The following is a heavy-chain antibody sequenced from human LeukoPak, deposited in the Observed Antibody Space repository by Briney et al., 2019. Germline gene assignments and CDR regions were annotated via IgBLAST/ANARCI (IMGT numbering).Heavy chain of an antibody. CDR1: GFTFSSYA. D-gene: IGHD3-9*01. CDR2: IAGSGGST. CDR3: AKALLRCFDWEFDY. Sequence: GGSLRLSCTASGFTFSSYAMSWVRQAPGKGLEWVSTIAGSGGSTYYADSVKGRFTISRDNSNNTLYLQMNSLRAEDTAVYYCAKALLRCFDWEFDYWGQGTLVTVSS. J-gene: IGHJ4*02. V-gene: IGHV3-23*01.